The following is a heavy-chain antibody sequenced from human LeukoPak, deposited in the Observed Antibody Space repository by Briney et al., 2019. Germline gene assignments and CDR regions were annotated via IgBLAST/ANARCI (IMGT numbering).Heavy chain of an antibody. CDR1: GFTFSSYA. V-gene: IGHV3-23*01. CDR3: AKVRITGTTRSDFDY. D-gene: IGHD1-20*01. CDR2: ISGSGGST. J-gene: IGHJ4*02. Sequence: GVLRLPCAASGFTFSSYAMSWVRQAPGKGLEWVSAISGSGGSTYYADSVKGRFTISRDNSKNTLYLQMNSLRAEDTAVYYCAKVRITGTTRSDFDYWGQGTLVTVSS.